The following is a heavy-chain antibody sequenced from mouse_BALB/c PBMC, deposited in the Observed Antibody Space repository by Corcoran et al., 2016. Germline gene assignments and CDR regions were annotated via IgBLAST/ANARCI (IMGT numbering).Heavy chain of an antibody. J-gene: IGHJ1*01. V-gene: IGHV14-3*02. D-gene: IGHD2-10*02. CDR1: GFNIKDTY. CDR2: IDPANGNT. Sequence: EVQLQQSGAELVKPGASVKLSCTASGFNIKDTYMHWVKQRPEQGLEWIGRIDPANGNTKYDPKFQGKATITADTSSNTAYLQFSSLTSEDTAVYYCAREYGNYWYFDVWGAGTTVTVSS. CDR3: AREYGNYWYFDV.